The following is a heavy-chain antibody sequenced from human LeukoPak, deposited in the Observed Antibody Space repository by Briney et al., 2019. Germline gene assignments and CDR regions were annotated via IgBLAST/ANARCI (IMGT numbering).Heavy chain of an antibody. CDR3: ARIFRGAYFDY. V-gene: IGHV4-34*01. CDR1: GGSFSGYY. J-gene: IGHJ4*02. D-gene: IGHD3-10*01. Sequence: SETLSLTCAVYGGSFSGYYWSWIRQPPGKGLEWIGEINHSGSTNYNPSLKSRVTISVDTSKNQFSLKLSSVTAADTAVYYCARIFRGAYFDYWGQGTLVTVSS. CDR2: INHSGST.